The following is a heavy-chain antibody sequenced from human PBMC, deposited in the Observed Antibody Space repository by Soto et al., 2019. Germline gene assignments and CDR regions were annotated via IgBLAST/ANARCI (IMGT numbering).Heavy chain of an antibody. CDR1: GFTFSSYS. CDR2: ISSGSNYT. J-gene: IGHJ6*02. V-gene: IGHV3-21*04. Sequence: GGSLRLSCVVSGFTFSSYSMNWVRQAPGKGLEWVSSISSGSNYTYYADSVKGRFTISRDNSKNTLYLQVNSLRAEDTAVYYCAREKDKMRRYYYGMDVWGQGTTVTVSS. CDR3: AREKDKMRRYYYGMDV.